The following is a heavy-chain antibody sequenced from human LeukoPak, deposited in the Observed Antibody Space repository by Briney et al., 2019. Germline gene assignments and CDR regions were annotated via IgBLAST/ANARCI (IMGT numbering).Heavy chain of an antibody. D-gene: IGHD5-12*01. J-gene: IGHJ4*02. CDR2: ISYDGSNK. CDR1: GFTFSSYA. Sequence: GGSLRLSCAASGFTFSSYAMHWVRQAPGKGLEWVAVISYDGSNKYYADSVKGRFTISRDNSKNTLYLQMNSLRAEDTAVYYCARDQYSGYGWGYYPDYWGQGTLVTVSS. CDR3: ARDQYSGYGWGYYPDY. V-gene: IGHV3-30*04.